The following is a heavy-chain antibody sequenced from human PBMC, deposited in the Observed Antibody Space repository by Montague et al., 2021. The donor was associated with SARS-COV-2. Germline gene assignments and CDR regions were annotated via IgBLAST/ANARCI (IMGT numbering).Heavy chain of an antibody. V-gene: IGHV4-34*01. D-gene: IGHD4-17*01. Sequence: SQSLSLIYAVYGGSFSGYYWSWIRQPPGKGLEWIGEINHSGSTNYNPSLKSRVTISVDTSKNQFSLKLSSVTAADTAVYYCARGRTVTTFYYYYYYGMDVWGQGTTVTVSS. J-gene: IGHJ6*02. CDR3: ARGRTVTTFYYYYYYGMDV. CDR1: GGSFSGYY. CDR2: INHSGST.